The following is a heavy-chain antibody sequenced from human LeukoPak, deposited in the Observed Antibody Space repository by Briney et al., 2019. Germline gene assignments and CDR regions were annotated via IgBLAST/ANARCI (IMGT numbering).Heavy chain of an antibody. J-gene: IGHJ4*02. CDR3: ARDARRAPGVY. D-gene: IGHD3-10*01. CDR2: ISYDGSNK. CDR1: GSTFSSYA. Sequence: PGRSLRLSCAASGSTFSSYAMHWVRQAPGKGLEWVAVISYDGSNKYYADSVKGRFTISRDNSKNTLYLQMNSLRAEDTAVYYCARDARRAPGVYWGQGTLVTVSS. V-gene: IGHV3-30*04.